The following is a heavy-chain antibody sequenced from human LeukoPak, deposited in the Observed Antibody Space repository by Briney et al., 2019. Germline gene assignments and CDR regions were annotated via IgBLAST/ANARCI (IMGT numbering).Heavy chain of an antibody. J-gene: IGHJ4*02. Sequence: GGSLRLSCATSGFTFSSYWMSWVRQAPGKGLEWVANINEEGSEKYYVDSVKGRFTISRDNAKNSLFLQMNSLRAEDTAVYYCAKGLGKYYFDYWGQGTLVTVSS. D-gene: IGHD5-12*01. CDR2: INEEGSEK. CDR1: GFTFSSYW. V-gene: IGHV3-7*01. CDR3: AKGLGKYYFDY.